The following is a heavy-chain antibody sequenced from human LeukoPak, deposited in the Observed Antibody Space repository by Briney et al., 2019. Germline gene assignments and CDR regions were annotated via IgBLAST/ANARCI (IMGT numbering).Heavy chain of an antibody. V-gene: IGHV1-69-2*01. Sequence: ASVKVSCKHSGYKFTDHSVHWVKQAPGKGLQWMGLIDPEDGETKYAAMFEDRVTITADTSRDSVFLDLKNLRSEDTAMYYCARNYFDFWGQGSLVTVSA. CDR3: ARNYFDF. CDR1: GYKFTDHS. J-gene: IGHJ4*02. CDR2: IDPEDGET.